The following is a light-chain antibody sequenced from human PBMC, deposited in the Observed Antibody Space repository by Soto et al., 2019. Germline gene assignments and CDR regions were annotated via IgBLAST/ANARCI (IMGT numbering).Light chain of an antibody. CDR2: KAS. J-gene: IGKJ5*01. CDR1: QSISSW. Sequence: DIQMTQSPSTLSASVGDRVTITCRASQSISSWLAWYQQKPGKAPKLLIYKASSLESGVTSRFSGSGSGTELTLTISSLQTDDFATYYCQQYNSYSVTFGQGTRLEIK. CDR3: QQYNSYSVT. V-gene: IGKV1-5*03.